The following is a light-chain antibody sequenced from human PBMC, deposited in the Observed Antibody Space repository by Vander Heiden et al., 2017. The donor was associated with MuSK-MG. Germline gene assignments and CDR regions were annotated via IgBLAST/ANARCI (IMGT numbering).Light chain of an antibody. V-gene: IGKV1-5*03. Sequence: DIQMTQSPSTLSASVGDRVTITCRASQSISSWLAWYQQKPGKAPKLLIYKASSLESGVPSTFSGSGSGTEFTLTISSLQPDDFATSYCQQDNSYSRTFGQGTKVEIK. CDR1: QSISSW. CDR2: KAS. J-gene: IGKJ1*01. CDR3: QQDNSYSRT.